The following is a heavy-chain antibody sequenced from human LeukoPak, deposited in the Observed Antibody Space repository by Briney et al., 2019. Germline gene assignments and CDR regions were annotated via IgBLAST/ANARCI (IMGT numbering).Heavy chain of an antibody. CDR1: GGSISSYY. D-gene: IGHD4-11*01. CDR2: IYSNGST. V-gene: IGHV4-59*12. Sequence: SETLSLTCTVSGGSISSYYWTWIRQPPGKGLECIGYIYSNGSTNYNPSLKSRVTISVDMSKNQFSLKLSSVTAADTALYYCASLQKPGWFDPWGQGTLVTVSS. J-gene: IGHJ5*02. CDR3: ASLQKPGWFDP.